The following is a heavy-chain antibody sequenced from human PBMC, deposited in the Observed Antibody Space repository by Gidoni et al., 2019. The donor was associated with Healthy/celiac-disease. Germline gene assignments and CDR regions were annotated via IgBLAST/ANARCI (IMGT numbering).Heavy chain of an antibody. CDR2: ISGSGGST. CDR1: GVTLSSYA. J-gene: IGHJ1*01. D-gene: IGHD6-13*01. Sequence: EVQLLESGGGLVQPGGSLSRSCAASGVTLSSYAMSWVRQAPGTGLEWVSAISGSGGSTYYADSVKGRFTISRDNSKNTLYLQMNSLRAEDTAVYYCAKGGYSSSWAKYFQHWGQGTLVTVSS. CDR3: AKGGYSSSWAKYFQH. V-gene: IGHV3-23*01.